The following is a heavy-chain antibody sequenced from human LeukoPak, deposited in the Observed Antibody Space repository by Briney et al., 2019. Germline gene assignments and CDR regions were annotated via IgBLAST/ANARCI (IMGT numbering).Heavy chain of an antibody. CDR3: AKRSAESSGYFDN. J-gene: IGHJ4*02. Sequence: GGSLRLSCAASGITFSKYSITWVRQAPGKGLEWVSAITGSGAFTDYADSVKGRFTISRDNSKNTLYLQMNSLRAEDTAVYYCAKRSAESSGYFDNWGQGTLVTVSS. D-gene: IGHD6-19*01. V-gene: IGHV3-23*01. CDR1: GITFSKYS. CDR2: ITGSGAFT.